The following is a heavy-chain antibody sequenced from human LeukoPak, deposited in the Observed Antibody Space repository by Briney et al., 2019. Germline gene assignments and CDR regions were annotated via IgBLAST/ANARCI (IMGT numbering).Heavy chain of an antibody. CDR3: ARVRVYSGYPGPFDY. CDR2: ISVYNGNT. CDR1: GYTLISYG. D-gene: IGHD5-12*01. V-gene: IGHV1-18*01. J-gene: IGHJ4*02. Sequence: ASVKLSCKASGYTLISYGISWVRQAPGQGLEWMGWISVYNGNTNYAQKFQGRVTMTTDTSTSTAYMELRSLRSDDTAVYYCARVRVYSGYPGPFDYWGQGTLVTVSS.